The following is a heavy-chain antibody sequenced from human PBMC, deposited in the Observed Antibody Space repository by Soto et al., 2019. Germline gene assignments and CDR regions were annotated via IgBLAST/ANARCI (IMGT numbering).Heavy chain of an antibody. CDR1: GLSLSTSGMC. J-gene: IGHJ5*02. V-gene: IGHV2-70*11. CDR2: IDWDDDK. D-gene: IGHD1-20*01. CDR3: ARILGITGPPQWLDP. Sequence: SGPTLVNPTQTLTLTCTFSGLSLSTSGMCVSWIRQPPGKALEWLARIDWDDDKYYSTSLKTRLTISKDTSKNQVVLTMTNMDPVDTATYYCARILGITGPPQWLDPWGQGTLVTVSS.